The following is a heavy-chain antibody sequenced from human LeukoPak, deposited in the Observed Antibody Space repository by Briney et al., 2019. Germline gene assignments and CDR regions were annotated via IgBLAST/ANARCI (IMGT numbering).Heavy chain of an antibody. J-gene: IGHJ3*02. V-gene: IGHV3-33*01. CDR2: IWYDGSNK. CDR1: GFTFSSYG. D-gene: IGHD2-2*01. CDR3: ARDRLIPNPQDIVVVPAATDAFDI. Sequence: GGSLRLSCAASGFTFSSYGMHWVRQAPGKGLEWVAVIWYDGSNKYYADSVKGRFTISRGNSKNTLYLQMNSLRAEDTAVYYCARDRLIPNPQDIVVVPAATDAFDIWGQGTMVTVSS.